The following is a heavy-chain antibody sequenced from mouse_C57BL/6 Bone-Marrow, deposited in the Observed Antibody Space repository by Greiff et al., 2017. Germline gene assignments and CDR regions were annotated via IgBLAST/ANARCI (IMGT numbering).Heavy chain of an antibody. D-gene: IGHD1-1*01. CDR2: FYPGDGDT. Sequence: QVQLQQSGPELVKPGASVKISCKASGYAFSSSWMNWVKQRPGKGLEWIGRFYPGDGDTNYNGKFKGKATLTADKSSSTAYMQLSSLTSEDSAVYFCARSCYYGSDYWGQGTTLTVSS. CDR3: ARSCYYGSDY. J-gene: IGHJ2*01. CDR1: GYAFSSSW. V-gene: IGHV1-82*01.